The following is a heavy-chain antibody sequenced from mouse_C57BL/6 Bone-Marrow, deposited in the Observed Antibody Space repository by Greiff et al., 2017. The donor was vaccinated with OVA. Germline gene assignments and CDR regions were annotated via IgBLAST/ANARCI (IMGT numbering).Heavy chain of an antibody. CDR1: GYTFTEYT. CDR2: FYPGSGSI. V-gene: IGHV1-62-2*01. Sequence: QVQLKQSGAELVKPGASVKLSCKASGYTFTEYTIHWVKQRSGQGLEWIGWFYPGSGSIKYNEKFKDKATLTADKSSSTVYMELSRLTSEDSAVYFCARHEVLDSSGLPTSFDYWGQGTTLTVSS. CDR3: ARHEVLDSSGLPTSFDY. J-gene: IGHJ2*01. D-gene: IGHD3-2*02.